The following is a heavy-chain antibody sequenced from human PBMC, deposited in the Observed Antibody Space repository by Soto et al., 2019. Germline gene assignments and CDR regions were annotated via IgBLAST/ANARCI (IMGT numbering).Heavy chain of an antibody. CDR3: AKARCSGNSCYVPDY. Sequence: ASVKVSCKASGYTFSTHGISWVRQAPGQGLEWMGWISAYNGNTNYAQNFQGRVTMTTDTSTSTAYMELRGLRSDDTAVYYCAKARCSGNSCYVPDYWGHGSLVTVSS. CDR2: ISAYNGNT. D-gene: IGHD2-15*01. J-gene: IGHJ4*01. V-gene: IGHV1-18*01. CDR1: GYTFSTHG.